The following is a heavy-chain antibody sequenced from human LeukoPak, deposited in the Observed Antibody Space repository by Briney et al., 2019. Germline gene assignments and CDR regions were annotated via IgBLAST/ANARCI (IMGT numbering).Heavy chain of an antibody. V-gene: IGHV4-4*07. J-gene: IGHJ5*02. CDR2: IYTSEST. CDR1: GGSISSYY. D-gene: IGHD3-3*01. Sequence: SETLSLTCTVSGGSISSYYWSWIRQPAGKGLEWIGRIYTSESTNYNPSLKSRVTMSVDTSKNQFSLKLSSVTAADTAVYYCARGNYDFWSGYSDENWFDPWGQGTLVTVSS. CDR3: ARGNYDFWSGYSDENWFDP.